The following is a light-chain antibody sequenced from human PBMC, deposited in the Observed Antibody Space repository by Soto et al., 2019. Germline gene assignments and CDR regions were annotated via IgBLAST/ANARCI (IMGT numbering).Light chain of an antibody. CDR2: EVS. J-gene: IGLJ2*01. CDR3: CSYAGTNTYVL. CDR1: SSDVGRYNL. Sequence: QSALTQPASVSGSPGQSITISCAGTSSDVGRYNLVSWYQHHPGTAPKLMIYEVSKRPSGVSDRFSGSKSGNTASLTISGLQXEDEADYYCCSYAGTNTYVLFGGGTKLTVL. V-gene: IGLV2-23*02.